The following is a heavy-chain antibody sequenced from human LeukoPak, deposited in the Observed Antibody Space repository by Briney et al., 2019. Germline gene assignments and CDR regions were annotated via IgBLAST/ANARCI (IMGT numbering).Heavy chain of an antibody. V-gene: IGHV1-18*01. J-gene: IGHJ5*02. Sequence: ASVKVSCKASGYIFSNYGITWVRQAPGHGLEWMGWISGHSGNTNYAQKFQDRATMTTDTFTSTAYMGLRSLRFDDTAVYYCARDFAWGSGGAPIDDNWLDPWGQGILVTVSS. CDR3: ARDFAWGSGGAPIDDNWLDP. D-gene: IGHD7-27*01. CDR1: GYIFSNYG. CDR2: ISGHSGNT.